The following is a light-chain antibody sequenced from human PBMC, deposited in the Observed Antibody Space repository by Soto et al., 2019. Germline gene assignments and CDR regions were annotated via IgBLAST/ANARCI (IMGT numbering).Light chain of an antibody. CDR1: QGISSY. CDR2: AAS. J-gene: IGKJ4*01. Sequence: IQMTQSPSSLSASVGDRVTITCRASQGISSYLAWYQQKPGKAPKLLIYAASTLQSGVPSRFSGSGSGTDFTLTISCLQSEDFATYYCQQYYSYPLTVGGGTKVDIK. V-gene: IGKV1-8*01. CDR3: QQYYSYPLT.